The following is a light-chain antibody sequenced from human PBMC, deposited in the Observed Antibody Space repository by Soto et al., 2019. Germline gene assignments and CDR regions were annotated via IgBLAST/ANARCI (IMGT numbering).Light chain of an antibody. CDR3: AAWDDSLSGRGV. J-gene: IGLJ2*01. CDR2: RNN. CDR1: SSKIANNY. V-gene: IGLV1-47*01. Sequence: QSVLTQPPSASGTPGQRVTISCSGSSSKIANNYVYWYQMVPGTAPKLLIYRNNQRPSGVPDRFSGSRSGTSASLAISGLRSEDEADYYCAAWDDSLSGRGVFGGGTKLTVL.